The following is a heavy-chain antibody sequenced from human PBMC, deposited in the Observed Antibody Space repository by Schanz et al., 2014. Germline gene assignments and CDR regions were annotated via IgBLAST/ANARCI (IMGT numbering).Heavy chain of an antibody. CDR3: AKQIHYDILTVTRS. D-gene: IGHD3-9*01. J-gene: IGHJ4*02. V-gene: IGHV3-33*06. CDR2: IWSDGSGK. CDR1: GFIFSSYG. Sequence: QVQLVESGGGVVQPGRSLRLSCAASGFIFSSYGLHWVRQAPGKGLEWVAVIWSDGSGKYYADSVKGRFTISRDNSKNTLYLQMNSLRAEDTAIYFYAKQIHYDILTVTRSWGQGTLVTVSS.